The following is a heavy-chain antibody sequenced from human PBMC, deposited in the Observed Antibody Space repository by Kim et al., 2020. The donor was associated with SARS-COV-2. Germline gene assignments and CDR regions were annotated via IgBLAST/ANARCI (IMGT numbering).Heavy chain of an antibody. Sequence: GGSLRLSCAASGFTFSSYAMHWVRQAPGKGLEWVAVISYDGSNKYYADSVKGRFTISRDNSKNTLYLQMNSLRAEDTAVYYCARGEPNDSIPTIDYWGQG. J-gene: IGHJ4*02. D-gene: IGHD3-22*01. V-gene: IGHV3-30-3*01. CDR3: ARGEPNDSIPTIDY. CDR2: ISYDGSNK. CDR1: GFTFSSYA.